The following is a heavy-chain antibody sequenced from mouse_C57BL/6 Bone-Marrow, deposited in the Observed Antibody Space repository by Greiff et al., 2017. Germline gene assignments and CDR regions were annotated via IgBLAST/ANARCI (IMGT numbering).Heavy chain of an antibody. CDR2: IDPSDSYT. Sequence: VQLQQPGAELVMPGASVKLSCKASGYTFTSYWMPWVKQRPGQGLEWIGEIDPSDSYTNYNQKFKGKSTLTVDKSSSTAYMQLSSLTSEDSAVYCWARDRDGYDGYYYAMGYWGQGTSVTVAS. D-gene: IGHD2-2*01. J-gene: IGHJ4*01. CDR1: GYTFTSYW. V-gene: IGHV1-69*01. CDR3: ARDRDGYDGYYYAMGY.